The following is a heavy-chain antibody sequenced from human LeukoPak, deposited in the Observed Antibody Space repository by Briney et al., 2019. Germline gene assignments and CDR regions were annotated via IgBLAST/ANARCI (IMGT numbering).Heavy chain of an antibody. CDR3: ARLASGWYMIDY. V-gene: IGHV3-7*01. D-gene: IGHD6-19*01. CDR1: GFTFSRYW. CDR2: IKQDGSEK. Sequence: GGSLRLSCAASGFTFSRYWMNWVRQAPGKGLEWVANIKQDGSEKYYVDSVKGRFTISRDNAKNPLYLQMNSLRAEDTAVYYCARLASGWYMIDYWGQGTLVTVSS. J-gene: IGHJ4*02.